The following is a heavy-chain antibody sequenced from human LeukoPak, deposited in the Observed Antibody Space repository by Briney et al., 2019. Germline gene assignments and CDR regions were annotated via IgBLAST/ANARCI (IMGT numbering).Heavy chain of an antibody. Sequence: GGSLRLSCAASGFTFNNYAMNWVRQAPGKGLEWVSSISSSSSYIYYADSVKGRFTISRDNAKNSLYLQMNSLRAEDTAVYYCARGYSGSYFSDAFDIWGQGTMVTVSS. J-gene: IGHJ3*02. CDR2: ISSSSSYI. D-gene: IGHD1-26*01. CDR1: GFTFNNYA. CDR3: ARGYSGSYFSDAFDI. V-gene: IGHV3-21*01.